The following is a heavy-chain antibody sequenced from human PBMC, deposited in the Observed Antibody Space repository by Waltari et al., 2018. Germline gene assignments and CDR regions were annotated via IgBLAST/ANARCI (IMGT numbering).Heavy chain of an antibody. CDR3: VARPDLDTAMGLFDY. CDR1: GFTFSSYA. J-gene: IGHJ4*02. D-gene: IGHD5-18*01. CDR2: ISGSGGST. V-gene: IGHV3-23*04. Sequence: EVQLVESGGGLVQPGGSLRLSCAASGFTFSSYAISLVRQAPGKGLEWVSAISGSGGSTYYADSVKGRFTISRDNSKNTLYLQMNSLRAEDTAVYYCVARPDLDTAMGLFDYWGQGTLVTVSS.